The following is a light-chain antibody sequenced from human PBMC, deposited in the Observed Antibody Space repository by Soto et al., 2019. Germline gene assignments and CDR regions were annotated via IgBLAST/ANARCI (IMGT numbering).Light chain of an antibody. J-gene: IGLJ1*01. CDR1: SSDVGRYNL. CDR3: CTYAGSNTYV. V-gene: IGLV2-23*02. CDR2: DVS. Sequence: QSVLTQPASVSGSPGQSITISCTGTSSDVGRYNLVTWYQHYPGKAPELMTYDVSKRPSGVVNRFSGSKSGNTASLTISGLQAEDEADYYCCTYAGSNTYVFGTGTKVTVL.